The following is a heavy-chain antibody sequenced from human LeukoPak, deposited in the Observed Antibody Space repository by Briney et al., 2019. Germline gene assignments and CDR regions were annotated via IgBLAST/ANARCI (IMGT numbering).Heavy chain of an antibody. CDR3: AREVSTVVAQAVAYYFDY. CDR1: GFTFSSYG. Sequence: GGSLRLSCAASGFTFSSYGMHWVRQAPGKGLEWVAVIWYDGSNKYYADSVKGRFTISRDSSKNTLYLQMNSLRAEDTAVYYCAREVSTVVAQAVAYYFDYWGQGTLVTVSS. CDR2: IWYDGSNK. D-gene: IGHD4-23*01. J-gene: IGHJ4*02. V-gene: IGHV3-33*01.